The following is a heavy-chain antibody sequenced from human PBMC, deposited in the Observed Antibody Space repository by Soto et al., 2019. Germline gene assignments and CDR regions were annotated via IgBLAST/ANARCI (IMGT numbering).Heavy chain of an antibody. Sequence: EVQLLESGGGLVQPGGSLRLSCAASGFTFSSYAMSWVRQAPGKGLEWVSAISGSGGSTYYADSVKGRFTISRDNSKNTLYLQMNRLRAEDTAVYYCAKDSRARYYDSSSLVGDAFDIWGQGTMVTVSS. J-gene: IGHJ3*02. CDR1: GFTFSSYA. D-gene: IGHD3-22*01. V-gene: IGHV3-23*01. CDR2: ISGSGGST. CDR3: AKDSRARYYDSSSLVGDAFDI.